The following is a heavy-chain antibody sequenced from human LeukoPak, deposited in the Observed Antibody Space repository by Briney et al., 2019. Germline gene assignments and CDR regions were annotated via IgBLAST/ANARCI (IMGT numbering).Heavy chain of an antibody. J-gene: IGHJ4*02. CDR1: GYTLTELS. CDR2: FDPEDDET. Sequence: ASVKVSCKVSGYTLTELSMHWVRQAPGKGLEWMGGFDPEDDETIYAQKFQGRVTMTEDTSTDTAYMELSSLRSEDTAVYYCARDFEATTVTTCDYWGQGTLVTVSS. V-gene: IGHV1-24*01. CDR3: ARDFEATTVTTCDY. D-gene: IGHD4-17*01.